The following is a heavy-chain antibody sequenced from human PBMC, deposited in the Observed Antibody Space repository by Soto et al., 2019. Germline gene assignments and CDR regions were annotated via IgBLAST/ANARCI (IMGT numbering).Heavy chain of an antibody. Sequence: ASVKVACKASGGTFSSYAISWVRQAPGQGLEWMGGIIPIFGTANYAQKFQGRVTITADKSASTAYMELSSLRSEDTAVYYCARANSDTAMVSAFDIWGQGTMVTV. D-gene: IGHD5-18*01. CDR1: GGTFSSYA. V-gene: IGHV1-69*06. CDR2: IIPIFGTA. J-gene: IGHJ3*02. CDR3: ARANSDTAMVSAFDI.